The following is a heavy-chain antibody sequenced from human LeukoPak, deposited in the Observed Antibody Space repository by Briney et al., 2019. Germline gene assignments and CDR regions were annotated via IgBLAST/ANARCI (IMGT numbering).Heavy chain of an antibody. D-gene: IGHD3-10*01. CDR1: GGSISSSSYY. Sequence: SETPSLTCTVSGGSISSSSYYWGWIRQPPGKGLEWIGSINYSGSTYYNPSLKSRVTISVDTSKNQFSLKLSSVTAADTAVYYCARLNYGIGDYWGQGTLVTGSS. CDR2: INYSGST. J-gene: IGHJ4*02. V-gene: IGHV4-39*01. CDR3: ARLNYGIGDY.